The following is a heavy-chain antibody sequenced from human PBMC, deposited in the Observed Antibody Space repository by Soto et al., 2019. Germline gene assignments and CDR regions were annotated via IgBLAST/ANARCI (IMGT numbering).Heavy chain of an antibody. CDR2: INPNSGGT. J-gene: IGHJ6*02. CDR3: ARDIVVVVAATPHGYGMDV. V-gene: IGHV1-2*04. CDR1: GYTFTGYY. D-gene: IGHD2-15*01. Sequence: ASVKVSCKAAGYTFTGYYMHWVRQAPGQGLEWMGWINPNSGGTNYAQKFQGWVTMTRDTSISTAYMELSRLRSDDTAVYYCARDIVVVVAATPHGYGMDVWGQGTTVTVSS.